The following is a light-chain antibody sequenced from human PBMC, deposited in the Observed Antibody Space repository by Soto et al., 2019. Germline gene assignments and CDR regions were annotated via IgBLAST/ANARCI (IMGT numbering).Light chain of an antibody. J-gene: IGKJ5*01. V-gene: IGKV3-15*01. CDR1: QSVRSH. Sequence: IVMTQSPATLSVSPGEGVTLSCRASQSVRSHLAWYQQKPGQPPRLLIYGASTRATGIPARFSGSGFGTEFTLTISRLQSEDVAVYYWQQYKNWPRFGQGTRLEIK. CDR3: QQYKNWPR. CDR2: GAS.